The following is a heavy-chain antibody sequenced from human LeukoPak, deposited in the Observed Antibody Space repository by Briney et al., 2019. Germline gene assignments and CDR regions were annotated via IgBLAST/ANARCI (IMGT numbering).Heavy chain of an antibody. CDR3: ARDLHYYGSGSSPFA. CDR2: ISSSSSYI. D-gene: IGHD3-10*01. J-gene: IGHJ5*02. Sequence: GGSLRLSCAASGFTFDDYAMHWVRQAPGKGLEWVSSISSSSSYIYYADSVKGRFTISRDNAKNSLYLQMNSLRAEDTAVYYCARDLHYYGSGSSPFAWGQGTLVTVSS. V-gene: IGHV3-21*01. CDR1: GFTFDDYA.